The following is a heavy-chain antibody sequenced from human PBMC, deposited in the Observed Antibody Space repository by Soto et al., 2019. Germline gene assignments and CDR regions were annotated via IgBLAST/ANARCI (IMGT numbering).Heavy chain of an antibody. J-gene: IGHJ6*02. V-gene: IGHV1-18*01. Sequence: ASVKVSCKASGYTFTSYGISWVRQAPGQGLEWMGWISAYNGNTNYAQKLQGRATMTTDTSTSTAYMELRSLRSDDTAVYYCARSQWQHRGDCYCGMDVSGQATTVTVPS. D-gene: IGHD6-19*01. CDR3: ARSQWQHRGDCYCGMDV. CDR2: ISAYNGNT. CDR1: GYTFTSYG.